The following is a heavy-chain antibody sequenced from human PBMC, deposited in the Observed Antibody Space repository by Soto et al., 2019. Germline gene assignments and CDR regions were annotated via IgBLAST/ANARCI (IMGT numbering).Heavy chain of an antibody. V-gene: IGHV3-23*01. J-gene: IGHJ5*02. CDR3: GMFYSGNSAHTYTINP. Sequence: EVQLLESGGGLGQPGVSLRLSGAASGFTFSSYAMSWVRQAPGKGVEWVSTISSSAGSKHYADSVKGRLTISRDNPMNTLYLKMTSLRAEHTAVYYCGMFYSGNSAHTYTINPWGQGTLVTVSS. D-gene: IGHD2-21*02. CDR1: GFTFSSYA. CDR2: ISSSAGSK.